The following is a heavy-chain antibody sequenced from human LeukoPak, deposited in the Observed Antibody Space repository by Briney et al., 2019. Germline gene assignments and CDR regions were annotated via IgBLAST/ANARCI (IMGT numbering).Heavy chain of an antibody. V-gene: IGHV3-23*01. D-gene: IGHD1-7*01. CDR3: AKDQTRITGTTNELDY. CDR2: ISGSGGST. Sequence: GGSLRLSCAASGFTFSSYAMSWVRQAPGKGLEWVSAISGSGGSTYYADSVKGRFTIPRDNSKNTLYLQMNSLRAEDTAVYYCAKDQTRITGTTNELDYWGQGTLVTVSS. CDR1: GFTFSSYA. J-gene: IGHJ4*02.